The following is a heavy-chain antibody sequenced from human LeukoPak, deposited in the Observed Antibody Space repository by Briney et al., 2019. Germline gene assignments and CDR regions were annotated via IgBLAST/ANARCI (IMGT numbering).Heavy chain of an antibody. CDR1: GFTFNNHW. J-gene: IGHJ4*02. D-gene: IGHD2-8*02. CDR2: INNDGRST. CDR3: ARDLLSCTGGYCAMVY. V-gene: IGHV3-74*01. Sequence: GESLRLSCAASGFTFNNHWMHWVRQAPGKGMVWVSRINNDGRSTAYADSVKGRFTISRDNAKNTLYLQLNSLRAEDTGVYYCARDLLSCTGGYCAMVYWGQGTLVTISS.